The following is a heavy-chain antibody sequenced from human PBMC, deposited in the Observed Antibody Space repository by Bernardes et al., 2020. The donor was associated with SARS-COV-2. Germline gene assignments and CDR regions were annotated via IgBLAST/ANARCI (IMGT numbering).Heavy chain of an antibody. CDR1: GFTFSSYA. J-gene: IGHJ2*01. D-gene: IGHD4-17*01. CDR3: ARILRDNGFGSGYYDL. Sequence: GGSLRLSCGASGFTFSSYAINWVHPAPGKGLQWVSSITTRSNYIQYTDSVEGRFTISRDNAKNSLYLEMTSLRAEDTAIYSCARILRDNGFGSGYYDLWGRGTLVTVSS. CDR2: ITTRSNYI. V-gene: IGHV3-21*01.